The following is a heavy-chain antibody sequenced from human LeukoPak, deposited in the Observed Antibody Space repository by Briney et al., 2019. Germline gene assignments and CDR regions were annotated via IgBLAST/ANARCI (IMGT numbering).Heavy chain of an antibody. CDR1: GFTFSDHY. Sequence: QSGGSLRLSCAASGFTFSDHYMDWVRQAPGKGLEWVGRTKTKADSYTTEYAASVKGRFTISRDGSKNSLFLQMNSLKTEDTAVYYCAKDSSNWTFDYWGQGTLVTVSS. J-gene: IGHJ4*02. V-gene: IGHV3-72*01. D-gene: IGHD1-1*01. CDR2: TKTKADSYTT. CDR3: AKDSSNWTFDY.